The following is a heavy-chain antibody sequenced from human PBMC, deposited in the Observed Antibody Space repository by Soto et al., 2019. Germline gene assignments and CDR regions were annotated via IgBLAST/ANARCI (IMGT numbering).Heavy chain of an antibody. V-gene: IGHV3-23*01. Sequence: EVQLLESGGGLVQPGGSLRLSCAASGFTFSSYAMSWVRQAPGKGLEWVSAISGSGGSTYYADSVKGRFTISRDNSKNTLYLQMNSLRAEDTAVYYCAKDQGGDDILTGYFDYWGLGTLVTVSS. CDR3: AKDQGGDDILTGYFDY. D-gene: IGHD3-9*01. CDR1: GFTFSSYA. CDR2: ISGSGGST. J-gene: IGHJ4*02.